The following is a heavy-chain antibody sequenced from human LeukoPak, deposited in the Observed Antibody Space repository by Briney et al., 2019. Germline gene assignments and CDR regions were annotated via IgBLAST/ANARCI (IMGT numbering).Heavy chain of an antibody. D-gene: IGHD2-15*01. CDR1: GFTFSNYN. J-gene: IGHJ4*02. V-gene: IGHV3-21*01. CDR2: ISISSNYI. CDR3: ARDGGGGLDY. Sequence: GGSLRLSCAASGFTFSNYNMNWVRQAPGKGLEWVSCISISSNYIYYPDSVKGRFTISRDNAKNSLYLQMNSLRAQDTAVYYCARDGGGGLDYWGQGTLVTVSS.